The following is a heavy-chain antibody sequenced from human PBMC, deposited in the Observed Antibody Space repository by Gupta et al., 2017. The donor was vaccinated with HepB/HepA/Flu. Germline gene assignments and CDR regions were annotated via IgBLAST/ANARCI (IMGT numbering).Heavy chain of an antibody. V-gene: IGHV4-39*02. J-gene: IGHJ5*01. CDR1: GHSNWTNNYH. D-gene: IGHD1-1*01. CDR2: IYYSGGT. CDR3: AREQLVVAHGWFES. Sequence: QLQLQESGPGVWMPSETMYLLRTSTGHSNWTNNYHWGWIPQPPGKGLEWIATIYYSGGTYSNPALQSRVTISSDTSRTQVSLNLTSVPAADTAIYYCAREQLVVAHGWFESWGQGSLVTVSS.